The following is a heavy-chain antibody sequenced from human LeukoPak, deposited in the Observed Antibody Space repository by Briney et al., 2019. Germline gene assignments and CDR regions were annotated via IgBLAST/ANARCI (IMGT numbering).Heavy chain of an antibody. D-gene: IGHD2-8*01. CDR2: IRSKTDGGAT. J-gene: IGHJ4*02. CDR1: GFTFTNAW. Sequence: GGSLRLPCAASGFTFTNAWMSWVRQGPGKGLEWVGRIRSKTDGGATDYAAPVKGRFTISRDDSKNTLYLQMNSLETEDTALYYCTTANPYYFDYWGQGALVTVSS. V-gene: IGHV3-15*01. CDR3: TTANPYYFDY.